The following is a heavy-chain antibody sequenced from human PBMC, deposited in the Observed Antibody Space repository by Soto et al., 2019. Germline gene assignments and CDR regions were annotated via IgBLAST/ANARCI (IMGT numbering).Heavy chain of an antibody. CDR3: ARIGYSSSSFDY. CDR1: GFIFTRYW. Sequence: GGSLRLSCAASGFIFTRYWMSWVRQAPGKGLEWVANIKEDGSQIYCVDSLKGRFTISRDNAKNSLYLQINSLRFDDTAVYYCARIGYSSSSFDYWGQGALVTVSS. CDR2: IKEDGSQI. V-gene: IGHV3-7*01. J-gene: IGHJ4*02. D-gene: IGHD2-2*01.